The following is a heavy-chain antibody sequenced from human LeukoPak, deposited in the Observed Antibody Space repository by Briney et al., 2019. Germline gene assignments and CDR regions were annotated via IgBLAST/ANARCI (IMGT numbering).Heavy chain of an antibody. CDR2: MNPNSGNT. D-gene: IGHD7-27*01. CDR3: ARAGDFVDLYYYGMDV. J-gene: IGHJ6*02. V-gene: IGHV1-8*01. Sequence: GASVKVSCKASGYTFTSYDINWVRQATGQGLEWMGWMNPNSGNTGYAQKFQGRVTMTRNTSISTAYMELSSLRSEDTAVYYCARAGDFVDLYYYGMDVWGQGTTVTVSS. CDR1: GYTFTSYD.